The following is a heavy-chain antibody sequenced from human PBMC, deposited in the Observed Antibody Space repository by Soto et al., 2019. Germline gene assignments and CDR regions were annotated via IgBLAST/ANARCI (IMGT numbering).Heavy chain of an antibody. Sequence: GESLKISCKGSGYSFTSYWIGWVRQMPGKGLEWMGIIYPGDSDTRYSPSFQGQVTTSADKSISTAYLQWSSLKASDTAMYYCARQLILTDYYYYGMDVWGQGTTVTVS. J-gene: IGHJ6*02. CDR3: ARQLILTDYYYYGMDV. CDR2: IYPGDSDT. CDR1: GYSFTSYW. V-gene: IGHV5-51*01.